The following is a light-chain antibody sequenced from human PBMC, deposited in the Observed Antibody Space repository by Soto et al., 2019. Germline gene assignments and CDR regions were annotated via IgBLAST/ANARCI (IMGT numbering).Light chain of an antibody. CDR1: QSIKNW. V-gene: IGKV1-5*03. J-gene: IGKJ1*01. CDR3: QQSYSTPPWT. Sequence: QMTQSPSTLSASVGDRVTITCRASQSIKNWLAWYQQKPGEAPKLLIYKASTLESGVPSRFSGSGSGTEFTLTISSLQPDDFATYFCQQSYSTPPWTFGQGTKVDIK. CDR2: KAS.